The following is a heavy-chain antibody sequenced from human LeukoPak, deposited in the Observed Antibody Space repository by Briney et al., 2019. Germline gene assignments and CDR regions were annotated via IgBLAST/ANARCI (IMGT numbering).Heavy chain of an antibody. CDR2: VDHTGIT. D-gene: IGHD5-12*01. Sequence: SETLSLTCSVSDDSITMYYWTWIRQPPGKGLEWIGYVDHTGITNFSPSLTGRVSISRDTTKNLFSLRVRSVTAADTAVYFCARGRVSSSTWHSTYYNYFYMDVWGKGTTVTVS. CDR1: DDSITMYY. V-gene: IGHV4-59*01. J-gene: IGHJ6*03. CDR3: ARGRVSSSTWHSTYYNYFYMDV.